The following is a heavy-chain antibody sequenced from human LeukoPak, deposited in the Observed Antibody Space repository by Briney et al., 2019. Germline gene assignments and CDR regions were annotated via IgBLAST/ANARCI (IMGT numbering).Heavy chain of an antibody. D-gene: IGHD3-10*01. CDR3: ARDRPPSYGSGSSSYYYGMDV. CDR1: GFTVSSNY. Sequence: PGGSLRLSCAASGFTVSSNYMSWVRQAPGKGLEWVSVIYSGGSTYYADSVKGRFTISRHNSKNTLYLQMNSLRAEDTAVYYCARDRPPSYGSGSSSYYYGMDVWGQGTTVTVSS. V-gene: IGHV3-53*04. J-gene: IGHJ6*02. CDR2: IYSGGST.